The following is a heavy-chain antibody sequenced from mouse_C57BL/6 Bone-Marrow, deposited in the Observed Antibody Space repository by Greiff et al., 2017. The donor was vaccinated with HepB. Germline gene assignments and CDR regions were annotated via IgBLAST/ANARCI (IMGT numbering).Heavy chain of an antibody. Sequence: VQLQQSGPELVKPGASVKMSCKASGYTFTDYNMHWVKQSHGKSLEWIGYINPNNGSTSYNQKFKGKATLTVNKSSSTAYMEHRSLTSEDSAVYYGAKLYYGSSYWFAYWGQGTLVTVSA. CDR1: GYTFTDYN. V-gene: IGHV1-22*01. J-gene: IGHJ3*01. CDR2: INPNNGST. CDR3: AKLYYGSSYWFAY. D-gene: IGHD1-1*01.